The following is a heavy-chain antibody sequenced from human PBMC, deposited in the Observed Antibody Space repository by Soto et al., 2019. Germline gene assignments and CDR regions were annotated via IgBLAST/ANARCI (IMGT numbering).Heavy chain of an antibody. V-gene: IGHV3-33*01. CDR3: ARERPIIYGEYDGYYYCIDV. J-gene: IGHJ6*02. CDR2: IWYDGSNK. CDR1: GFTVCSYG. D-gene: IGHD4-17*01. Sequence: PGGALRGSWAPSGFTVCSYGMQWVRQAPGKGLGWVAVIWYDGSNKYYADSVKGRFTISRDNSKNTLYLQMNSLRAEDTAVYYCARERPIIYGEYDGYYYCIDVCGQLPTVP.